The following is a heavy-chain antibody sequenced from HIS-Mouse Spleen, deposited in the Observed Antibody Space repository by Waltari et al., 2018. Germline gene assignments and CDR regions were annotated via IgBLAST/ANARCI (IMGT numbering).Heavy chain of an antibody. CDR3: ARGSGRWELLLPNWFDP. CDR2: INPTKGGT. D-gene: IGHD1-26*01. J-gene: IGHJ5*02. V-gene: IGHV1-2*02. Sequence: QVQLVQSGAEVKKPGASVKVSCKASGYTFTGYYMHWGRTAPGQGLERMGWINPTKGGTSYAQKFQGRGTMTRDTSISTAYMELSRLRSDDTAVYYCARGSGRWELLLPNWFDPWGQGTLVTVSS. CDR1: GYTFTGYY.